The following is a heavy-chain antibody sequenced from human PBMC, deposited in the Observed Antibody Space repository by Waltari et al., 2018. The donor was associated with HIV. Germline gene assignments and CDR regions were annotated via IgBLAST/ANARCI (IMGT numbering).Heavy chain of an antibody. CDR3: ARSVSRYYYYYGMDV. Sequence: EVQLVETGGGLIQPGGSLRLSCAASGFSARSQYMSRVRQDPGKGLEWVSVIYSGGSTYYADSVKGRFTISRDNSKNTLYLQMNSLRAEDTAVYYCARSVSRYYYYYGMDVWGQGTTVTVSS. J-gene: IGHJ6*02. V-gene: IGHV3-53*02. CDR2: IYSGGST. CDR1: GFSARSQY.